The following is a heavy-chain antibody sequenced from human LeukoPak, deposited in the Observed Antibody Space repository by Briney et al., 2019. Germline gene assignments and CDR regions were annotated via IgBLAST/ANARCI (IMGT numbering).Heavy chain of an antibody. Sequence: SETLSLTCTVSGGSISSYYWSWIRQPPGKGLECIGYIYNSRSTNYNPSLKSRVSISVDTSKNQFSLKLSSVTAADTAIYYCARLHPGGGDDYWGQGILVTVSS. CDR1: GGSISSYY. V-gene: IGHV4-59*08. J-gene: IGHJ4*02. CDR3: ARLHPGGGDDY. CDR2: IYNSRST. D-gene: IGHD2-8*02.